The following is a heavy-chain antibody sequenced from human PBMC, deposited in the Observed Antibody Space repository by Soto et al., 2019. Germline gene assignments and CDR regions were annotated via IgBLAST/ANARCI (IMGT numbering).Heavy chain of an antibody. CDR2: IIPIFGTA. Sequence: SVTVSCKASGGTFSSYAISWVRQAPGQGLEWMGGIIPIFGTANYAQKFQGRVTITADESTSTAYMELSSLRSEDTALYYCASRKPPYDSSDWFDPWGQGTLVTVSS. J-gene: IGHJ5*02. D-gene: IGHD3-22*01. V-gene: IGHV1-69*13. CDR3: ASRKPPYDSSDWFDP. CDR1: GGTFSSYA.